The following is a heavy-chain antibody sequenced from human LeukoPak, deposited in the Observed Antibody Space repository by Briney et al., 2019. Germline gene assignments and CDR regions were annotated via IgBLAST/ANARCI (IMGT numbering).Heavy chain of an antibody. CDR2: ISDSGLTT. CDR3: ASSLNTVMISPYYFEY. D-gene: IGHD5-18*01. J-gene: IGHJ4*02. CDR1: GFTFSYYY. V-gene: IGHV3-11*04. Sequence: GGSLRLSCAASGFTFSYYYMTWIRQAPGQGLEWISYISDSGLTTYYAKSVRGRFTISRDNAKNSLSLYMNSLRAEDTAVYYCASSLNTVMISPYYFEYWGQGSLVTVSA.